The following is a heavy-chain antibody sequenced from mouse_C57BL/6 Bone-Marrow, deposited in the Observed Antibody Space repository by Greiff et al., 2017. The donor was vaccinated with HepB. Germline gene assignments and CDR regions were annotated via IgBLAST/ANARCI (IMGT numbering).Heavy chain of an antibody. CDR2: ISYDGSN. CDR1: GYSITSGYY. J-gene: IGHJ4*01. Sequence: ESGPGLVKPSQSLSLTCSVTGYSITSGYYWNWIRQFPGNKLEWMGYISYDGSNNYNPSLKNRISITRDTSKNQFFLKLNSVTTEDTATYYCARDPFYFMDCWGQGTSVTVSS. D-gene: IGHD1-1*01. CDR3: ARDPFYFMDC. V-gene: IGHV3-6*01.